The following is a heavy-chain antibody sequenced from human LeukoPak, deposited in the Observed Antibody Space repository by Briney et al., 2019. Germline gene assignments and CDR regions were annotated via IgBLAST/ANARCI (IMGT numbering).Heavy chain of an antibody. CDR3: ALPGYYYDSSGYWAPWGYFDL. D-gene: IGHD3-22*01. J-gene: IGHJ2*01. V-gene: IGHV1-2*02. CDR1: GYTFTGYY. CDR2: MNPNSGGT. Sequence: GASVKVSCKASGYTFTGYYMHWVRQAPGQGLEWMGWMNPNSGGTKYAQKFQGRVTMTRDTSISTAYMELSRLRSDDTAVYYCALPGYYYDSSGYWAPWGYFDLWGRGTLVTVSS.